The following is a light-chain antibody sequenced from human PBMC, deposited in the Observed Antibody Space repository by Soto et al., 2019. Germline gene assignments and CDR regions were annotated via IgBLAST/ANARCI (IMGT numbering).Light chain of an antibody. CDR2: GVS. V-gene: IGLV2-14*01. Sequence: QSALTQPASVSGSPRQSITISCTGTSSDIGGYNYVSWYQQYPGKAPKLMIFGVSDRPSGVSNRFSGSKSGTTASLTISGLQAEDEADYYCSSYKTSITVVVFGGGTKVTVL. CDR3: SSYKTSITVVV. CDR1: SSDIGGYNY. J-gene: IGLJ2*01.